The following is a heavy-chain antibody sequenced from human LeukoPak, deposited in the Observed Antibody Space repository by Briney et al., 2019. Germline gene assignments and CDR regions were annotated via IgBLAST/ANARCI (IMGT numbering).Heavy chain of an antibody. J-gene: IGHJ6*02. CDR3: ARGPLGAHNYYYYYGMDV. V-gene: IGHV3-7*01. CDR1: GFTFSSYW. Sequence: GGSLRLSCAASGFTFSSYWMSWVRQAPGKGLEWVANIKQDGSEKYYVDSVKGRFTISRDKAKNSLYLQMNSLRAEDTAVYYCARGPLGAHNYYYYYGMDVWGQGTTVTVSS. CDR2: IKQDGSEK. D-gene: IGHD3-16*01.